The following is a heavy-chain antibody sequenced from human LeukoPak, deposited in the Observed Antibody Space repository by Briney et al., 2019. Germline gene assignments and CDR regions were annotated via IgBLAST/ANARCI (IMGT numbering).Heavy chain of an antibody. CDR3: AKGNRYNWNGYAFDI. J-gene: IGHJ3*02. Sequence: GGSLRLSCAASGFTFDDYAMHWVRQAPGKGLEWVSGISWNSGSIGYADSVKGRFTISRDNAKNSLYLQMNSLRAEDTALYYCAKGNRYNWNGYAFDIWGQGTMVTVSS. D-gene: IGHD1-20*01. CDR1: GFTFDDYA. V-gene: IGHV3-9*01. CDR2: ISWNSGSI.